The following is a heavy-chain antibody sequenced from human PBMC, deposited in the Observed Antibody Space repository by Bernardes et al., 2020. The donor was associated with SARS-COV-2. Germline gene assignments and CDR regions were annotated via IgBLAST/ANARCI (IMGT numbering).Heavy chain of an antibody. CDR1: GFTIINYA. CDR2: ISGSGGST. D-gene: IGHD2-15*01. Sequence: GGPLRLSCAASGFTIINYAMSWVRQAPGKGLEWVSGISGSGGSTYYADSVKGRFTVSRDNSKNTVTLQMSSLRAEDTAVYYCAKGRVAATPVWFDPLGQGTLVTVSS. J-gene: IGHJ5*02. CDR3: AKGRVAATPVWFDP. V-gene: IGHV3-23*01.